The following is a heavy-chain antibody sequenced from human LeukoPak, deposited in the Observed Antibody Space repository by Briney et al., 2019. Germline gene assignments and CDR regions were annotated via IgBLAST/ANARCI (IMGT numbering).Heavy chain of an antibody. D-gene: IGHD3-9*01. CDR1: GGSISSYY. J-gene: IGHJ3*02. CDR3: ARALVNYDDVLTGYYKHPIDAFDI. V-gene: IGHV4-4*07. CDR2: IYNSGTT. Sequence: SETLSLTCIVSGGSISSYYWSWIRQPAGKGLEWIGRIYNSGTTNYNPSLRSRVSMSLDTSKNRFSLRLSSVTAADTDVYYCARALVNYDDVLTGYYKHPIDAFDIWGQGTLVTVSS.